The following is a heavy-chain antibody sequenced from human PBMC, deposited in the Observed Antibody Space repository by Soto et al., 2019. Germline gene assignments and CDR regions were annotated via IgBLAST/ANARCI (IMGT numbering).Heavy chain of an antibody. D-gene: IGHD3-3*01. Sequence: ASVKVSCKASGYTFTSYYMHWVRQAPGQGLEWMGIINPSGGSTSYAQKFQGRVTMTRDTSTSTVYMELSSLRSEDTAVYYCARDPPITIFGVVIPSGAFDIWGQGTMVTVSS. V-gene: IGHV1-46*01. CDR2: INPSGGST. CDR1: GYTFTSYY. J-gene: IGHJ3*02. CDR3: ARDPPITIFGVVIPSGAFDI.